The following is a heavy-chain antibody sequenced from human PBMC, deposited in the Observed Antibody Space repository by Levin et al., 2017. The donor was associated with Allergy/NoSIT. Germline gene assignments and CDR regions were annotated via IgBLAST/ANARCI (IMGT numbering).Heavy chain of an antibody. CDR2: ISYDGSNK. V-gene: IGHV3-30-3*01. Sequence: GGSLRLSCAASGFTFSSYAMHWVRQAPGKGLEWVAVISYDGSNKYYADSVKGRFTISRDNSKNTLYLQMNSLRAEDTAVYYCARVRRSGWYNYYYYYGMDVWGQGTTVTVSS. D-gene: IGHD6-19*01. CDR1: GFTFSSYA. J-gene: IGHJ6*02. CDR3: ARVRRSGWYNYYYYYGMDV.